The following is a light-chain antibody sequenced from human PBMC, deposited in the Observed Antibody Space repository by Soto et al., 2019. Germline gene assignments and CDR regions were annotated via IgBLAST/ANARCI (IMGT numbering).Light chain of an antibody. CDR1: SRDVGGYDY. CDR2: DVS. Sequence: QSALTHPASLSGSPGQSITISCTGTSRDVGGYDYVSWYQQHPGNAPKLIIYDVSSRPSGVSNRFSGSKSGSTASLTISGLQAEDEAAYYCNSYTGSATLVFGGGTKLTVL. CDR3: NSYTGSATLV. J-gene: IGLJ2*01. V-gene: IGLV2-14*03.